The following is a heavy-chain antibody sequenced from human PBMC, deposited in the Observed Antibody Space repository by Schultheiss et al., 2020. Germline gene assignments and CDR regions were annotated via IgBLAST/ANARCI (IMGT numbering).Heavy chain of an antibody. D-gene: IGHD2-2*01. J-gene: IGHJ3*02. Sequence: GGSLRLSCAASGFTFSSSWMHWVCQAPEKGQEWVADIKCDGSEKYYVDSVKGRFTISRDNSKNTLYLQMNSLRAEDTAVYYCAKAIVVVPAANDAFDIWGQGTMVTVSS. CDR2: IKCDGSEK. CDR3: AKAIVVVPAANDAFDI. CDR1: GFTFSSSW. V-gene: IGHV3-52*02.